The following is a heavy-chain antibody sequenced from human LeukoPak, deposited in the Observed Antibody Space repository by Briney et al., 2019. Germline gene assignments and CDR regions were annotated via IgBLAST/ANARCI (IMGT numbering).Heavy chain of an antibody. J-gene: IGHJ2*01. CDR1: GFIFSTYS. Sequence: GGSLRLSCVASGFIFSTYSMNWVSQAPGKGLEWVSCISSDKTYIHYADSVKGRFTISRDNAKNSLYLQMDSLRAEDTAVYYCARPQAWERSWYIDLWGRGTLVTVSS. CDR2: ISSDKTYI. CDR3: ARPQAWERSWYIDL. D-gene: IGHD1-26*01. V-gene: IGHV3-21*01.